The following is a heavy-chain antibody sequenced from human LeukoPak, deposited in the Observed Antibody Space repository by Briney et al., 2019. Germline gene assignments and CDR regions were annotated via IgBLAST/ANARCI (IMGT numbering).Heavy chain of an antibody. CDR3: AKGYGSGSYYPFINWFDP. V-gene: IGHV3-23*01. CDR1: GFSFSNYA. J-gene: IGHJ5*02. CDR2: ISGSGGST. D-gene: IGHD3-10*01. Sequence: GGSLRLSCAASGFSFSNYAMSWVRQAPGRGLEWVSAISGSGGSTYYADSVKGRFTISRDNSKNTLYLQMNSLRAEDTAVYYCAKGYGSGSYYPFINWFDPWGQGTLVTVSS.